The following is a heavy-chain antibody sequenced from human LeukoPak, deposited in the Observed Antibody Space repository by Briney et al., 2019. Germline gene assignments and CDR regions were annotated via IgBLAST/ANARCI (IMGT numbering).Heavy chain of an antibody. Sequence: GGSLRLSCAASGFTFSSYGMHWVRQAPGKGLEWVAVIWYDGSNKYYADSVKGRFTISRDNSKNTLYLQMNSLRAEDTAVYYCARRKVLRFLEWLFPFDYWGQGTLVTVSS. V-gene: IGHV3-33*01. CDR1: GFTFSSYG. D-gene: IGHD3-3*01. CDR2: IWYDGSNK. CDR3: ARRKVLRFLEWLFPFDY. J-gene: IGHJ4*02.